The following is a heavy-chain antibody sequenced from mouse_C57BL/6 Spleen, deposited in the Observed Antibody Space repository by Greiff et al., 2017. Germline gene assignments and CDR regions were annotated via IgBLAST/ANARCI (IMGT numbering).Heavy chain of an antibody. CDR3: ARWAQAFDY. V-gene: IGHV1-82*01. CDR2: IYPGDGDT. J-gene: IGHJ2*01. Sequence: VQLVESGPELVKPGASVKISCKASGYAFSSSWMNWVKQRPGKGLEWIGRIYPGDGDTNYNGKFKGKATLTADKSSSTAYMQLSSLTSEDSAVYFCARWAQAFDYWGQGTTLTVSS. CDR1: GYAFSSSW. D-gene: IGHD3-2*02.